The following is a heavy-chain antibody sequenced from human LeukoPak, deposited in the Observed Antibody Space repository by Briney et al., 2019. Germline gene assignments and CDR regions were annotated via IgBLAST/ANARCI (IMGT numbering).Heavy chain of an antibody. Sequence: SETLSLTCAVSGASISGSGYYWSWIRQPPGKGLEWIGEINHSGSTNYNPSLKSRVTISVDTSKNQFSLKLSSVTAADTAVYYCARRIGYCSGGSCYSPYNWFDPWGQGTLVTVSS. CDR1: GASISGSGYY. D-gene: IGHD2-15*01. J-gene: IGHJ5*02. V-gene: IGHV4-34*01. CDR3: ARRIGYCSGGSCYSPYNWFDP. CDR2: INHSGST.